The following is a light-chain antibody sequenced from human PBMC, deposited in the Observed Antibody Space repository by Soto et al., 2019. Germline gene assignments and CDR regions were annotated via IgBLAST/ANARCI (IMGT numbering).Light chain of an antibody. CDR1: SSNIGSNT. J-gene: IGLJ1*01. V-gene: IGLV1-44*01. CDR2: SNN. CDR3: AVWDDSLNVYV. Sequence: QSVLTQPPSASGTPGQRVTISCSGSSSNIGSNTVNWYQHLPRAAPKLLIQSNNQRPSGVPDRFSGSQSGTSASLAISGLQSEHEADYYCAVWDDSLNVYVFGTGTKVTVL.